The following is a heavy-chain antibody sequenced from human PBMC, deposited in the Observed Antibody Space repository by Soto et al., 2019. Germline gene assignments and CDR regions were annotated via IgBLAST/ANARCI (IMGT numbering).Heavy chain of an antibody. V-gene: IGHV1-69*06. J-gene: IGHJ4*02. D-gene: IGHD3-3*01. CDR3: NRGSEYDFWSGYL. Sequence: QERLVQYGAEVRKPGSSVKVSCKFTGGTSTRYAINWVRQAPGQGLEWMGGIVPMFGTSKYAQKFQGRVTITADTSTNIAYMELRSLRSEDTAVYYCNRGSEYDFWSGYLWGQGTLVSVSS. CDR1: GGTSTRYA. CDR2: IVPMFGTS.